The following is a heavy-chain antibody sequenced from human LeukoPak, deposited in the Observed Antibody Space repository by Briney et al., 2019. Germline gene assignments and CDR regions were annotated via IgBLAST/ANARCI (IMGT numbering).Heavy chain of an antibody. CDR1: GFTFSSYA. J-gene: IGHJ4*02. Sequence: GGSLRLSCAASGFTFSSYAMSWVRQAPGKGLEWVSAISGSGGSTYYADSVKSRFTISRDNSKNTLYLQMNSLRAEDTAVYYCAKMMGYSYGPYDYWGQGTLVTVSS. CDR2: ISGSGGST. D-gene: IGHD5-18*01. V-gene: IGHV3-23*01. CDR3: AKMMGYSYGPYDY.